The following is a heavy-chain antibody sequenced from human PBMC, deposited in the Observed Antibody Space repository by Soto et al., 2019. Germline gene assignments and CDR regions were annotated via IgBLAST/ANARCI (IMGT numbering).Heavy chain of an antibody. Sequence: GGSLRLSCAASGFTFSSYALHWVRQAPGKGLEWVAVISYDGSTKYYPDSVKGRFTISRDNSKNTLFLQMNSLRVEDTALYYCARDIRRRTYYFDSWGQGSLVTVSS. CDR3: ARDIRRRTYYFDS. V-gene: IGHV3-30*04. D-gene: IGHD3-16*01. CDR2: ISYDGSTK. CDR1: GFTFSSYA. J-gene: IGHJ4*02.